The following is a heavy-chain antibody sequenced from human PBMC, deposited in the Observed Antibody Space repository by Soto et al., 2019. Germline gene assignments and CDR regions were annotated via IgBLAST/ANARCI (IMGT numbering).Heavy chain of an antibody. D-gene: IGHD2-15*01. J-gene: IGHJ6*02. V-gene: IGHV4-59*08. CDR1: GGSIIDYY. Sequence: SETLSLTCTVSGGSIIDYYWSWIRQPPGKGLEWIGYIYYSGTTDYSPSLKSRVTISVDTSKNQFSLKLSSVTAADSAMYYCARHYEPSYGGNPSADGMDVWGQGTTVTVS. CDR3: ARHYEPSYGGNPSADGMDV. CDR2: IYYSGTT.